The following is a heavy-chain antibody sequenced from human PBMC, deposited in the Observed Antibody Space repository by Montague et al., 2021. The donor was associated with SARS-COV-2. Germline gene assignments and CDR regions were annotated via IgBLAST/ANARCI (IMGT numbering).Heavy chain of an antibody. CDR3: TSGGYNAY. CDR2: IGPDGRDK. J-gene: IGHJ4*02. V-gene: IGHV3-7*01. CDR1: GFTFSNFW. Sequence: SLRLSCAVSGFTFSNFWMTWVRRTPGKGLEWVAYIGPDGRDKYYMDSVKGRFTISRDNAKNSLYLQINSLRAEDSAVYYCTSGGYNAYWGPGTLLTVSS. D-gene: IGHD5-24*01.